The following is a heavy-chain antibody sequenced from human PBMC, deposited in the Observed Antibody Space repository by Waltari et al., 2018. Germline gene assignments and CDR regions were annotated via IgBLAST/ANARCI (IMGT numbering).Heavy chain of an antibody. CDR3: ASGSGWYDEKPPVEM. CDR2: IYYSGST. V-gene: IGHV4-39*07. CDR1: GGSISSSSYN. J-gene: IGHJ4*02. Sequence: QLQLQESGPGLVKPSETLSLTCTVSGGSISSSSYNWGWIRQPPGKGLEWIGSIYYSGSTYYNPSLKSRVTISVDTSKNQFSLKLSSVTAADTAVYYCASGSGWYDEKPPVEMWGQGTLVTVSS. D-gene: IGHD6-19*01.